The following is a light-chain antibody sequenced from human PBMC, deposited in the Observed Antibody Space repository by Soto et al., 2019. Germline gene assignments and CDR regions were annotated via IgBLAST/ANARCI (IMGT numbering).Light chain of an antibody. CDR3: QSYDSSLSVLDV. V-gene: IGLV1-40*01. J-gene: IGLJ1*01. CDR2: GNS. Sequence: QTVVTQPPSVSGAPGQRVTISCTGSSSNIGAGYDVHWYQQLPGTAPKVLIYGNSDRPSGVPDRFSGSKSGTSASLAITGLQAEDEADYYCQSYDSSLSVLDVFGTGTKLTVL. CDR1: SSNIGAGYD.